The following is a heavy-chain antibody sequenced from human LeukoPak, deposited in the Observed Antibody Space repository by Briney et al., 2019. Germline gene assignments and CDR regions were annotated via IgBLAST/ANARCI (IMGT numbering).Heavy chain of an antibody. Sequence: QPGGSLRLSCAASGFTFSSYAMHWVRQAPGKGLEWVAVISYDGSNKYYADSVKGRFTISRDNSKNTLYLQMNSLRAEDTAVYYCARDPGITMVRGGFDYWGQGTLVTVPS. CDR3: ARDPGITMVRGGFDY. V-gene: IGHV3-30*04. CDR2: ISYDGSNK. D-gene: IGHD3-10*01. CDR1: GFTFSSYA. J-gene: IGHJ4*02.